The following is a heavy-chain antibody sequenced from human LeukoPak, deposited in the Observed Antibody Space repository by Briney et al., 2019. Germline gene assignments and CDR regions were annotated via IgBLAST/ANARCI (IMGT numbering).Heavy chain of an antibody. V-gene: IGHV4-39*07. D-gene: IGHD6-19*01. CDR3: ARSGYSSGWFRVSWFDP. CDR1: GGSISSSSYY. Sequence: NPSETLSLTCTVSGGSISSSSYYWGWIRQPPGKGLEWIGSIYYSGSTYYNPSLKSRVTISVDTSKNQFSLKLSSVTAADTAVYYCARSGYSSGWFRVSWFDPWGQGTLVTVSS. CDR2: IYYSGST. J-gene: IGHJ5*02.